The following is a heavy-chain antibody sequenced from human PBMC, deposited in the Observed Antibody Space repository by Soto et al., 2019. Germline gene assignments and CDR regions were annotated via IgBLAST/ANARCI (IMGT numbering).Heavy chain of an antibody. CDR2: IYYHGST. Sequence: SETLSLTCTVSGASITSSSHYWGWIRQSPGKGLENIANIYYHGSTYYNPSLKSRVAISLDTSKNQFSLSLNSVTAADTAVYYCARSSIEPRVFMYPFDYSGQGTQVTVSS. V-gene: IGHV4-39*01. D-gene: IGHD6-6*01. CDR1: GASITSSSHY. CDR3: ARSSIEPRVFMYPFDY. J-gene: IGHJ4*02.